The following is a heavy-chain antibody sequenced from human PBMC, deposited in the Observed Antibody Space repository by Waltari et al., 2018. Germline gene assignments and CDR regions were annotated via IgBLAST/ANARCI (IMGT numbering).Heavy chain of an antibody. CDR2: SYSGGST. Sequence: EVQLLESGGGLVQPGGSLRLSCAASGFTFSSYAMSWVRQAPGKGREWVSVSYSGGSTYYADSVKGRFTISRDNSKNTLYLQMNSLRAEDTAVYYCAKSGRVAPIYYWGQGTLVTVSS. J-gene: IGHJ4*02. CDR3: AKSGRVAPIYY. D-gene: IGHD2-15*01. CDR1: GFTFSSYA. V-gene: IGHV3-23*03.